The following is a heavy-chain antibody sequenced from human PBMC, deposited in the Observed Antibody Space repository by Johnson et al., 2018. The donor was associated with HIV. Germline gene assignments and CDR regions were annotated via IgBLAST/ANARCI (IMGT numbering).Heavy chain of an antibody. D-gene: IGHD6-19*01. CDR3: ARERVAVTGPTRAFDI. CDR2: ISSSGSTI. J-gene: IGHJ3*02. CDR1: GFTFSDYC. Sequence: QVQLVESGGGLVKPGGSLRLSCAASGFTFSDYCMSWIRQAPGQGLEWVSYISSSGSTIYYADSVKGRFTISRDNAKNSLYLQMNSLSAEDTAVYYCARERVAVTGPTRAFDIWGQGTMVIVSS. V-gene: IGHV3-11*04.